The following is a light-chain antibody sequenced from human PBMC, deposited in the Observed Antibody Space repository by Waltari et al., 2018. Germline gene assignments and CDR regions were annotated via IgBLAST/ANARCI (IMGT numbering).Light chain of an antibody. CDR1: QSISTY. CDR2: AAS. J-gene: IGKJ1*01. CDR3: QQSYSTPWT. Sequence: DIQMTQSPSSLSASVGDRVTITCRASQSISTYLNWYQQKPGRAPRLLIYAASSLQSGVPSRFSGNGSGTNFTLTISSLQPEDFATYYCQQSYSTPWTVGQGTQVEIK. V-gene: IGKV1-39*01.